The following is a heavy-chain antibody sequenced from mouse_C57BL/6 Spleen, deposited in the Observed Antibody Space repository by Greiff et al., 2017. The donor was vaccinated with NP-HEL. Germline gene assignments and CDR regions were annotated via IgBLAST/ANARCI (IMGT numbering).Heavy chain of an antibody. CDR3: ARLGYGGYYVDYYAMDY. CDR2: INPSIGGT. J-gene: IGHJ4*01. Sequence: QVQLQQPGTELVKPGASVKLSCKASGYTFTSYWMHWVKQRPGQGLEWIGNINPSIGGTNYNDKFKSKATLTVDKSSSTANMQLSSLTSEDSAVYYCARLGYGGYYVDYYAMDYWGQGTSVTVSS. D-gene: IGHD2-3*01. V-gene: IGHV1-53*01. CDR1: GYTFTSYW.